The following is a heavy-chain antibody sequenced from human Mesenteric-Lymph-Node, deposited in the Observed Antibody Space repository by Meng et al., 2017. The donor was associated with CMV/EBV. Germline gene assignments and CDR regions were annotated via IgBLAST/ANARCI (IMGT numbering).Heavy chain of an antibody. CDR2: IWYDGSNK. CDR1: GFTFSSYA. V-gene: IGHV3-33*08. J-gene: IGHJ6*02. CDR3: VGGSDKYPYYYFYGIDA. D-gene: IGHD3-16*01. Sequence: GESLKISCAASGFTFSSYAMSWVRQAPGKGLEWVAVIWYDGSNKYYADSVKGRFTISRDNSKNTVYLQMNSLRAEDTALYYCVGGSDKYPYYYFYGIDAWGQGTTVTVSS.